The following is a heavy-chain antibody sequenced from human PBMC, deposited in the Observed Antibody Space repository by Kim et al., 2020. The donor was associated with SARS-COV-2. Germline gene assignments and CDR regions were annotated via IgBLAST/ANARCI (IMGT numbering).Heavy chain of an antibody. D-gene: IGHD6-13*01. J-gene: IGHJ3*01. V-gene: IGHV3-21*01. CDR2: ISSSSTYI. CDR1: GFTFSSYT. CDR3: ATYGSSWFLDAFDV. Sequence: GGSLRLSCAASGFTFSSYTMNWVRQAPGKGLEWVSSISSSSTYIYYADSVKGRFTISRDNAKNSLYLQMNSLRAEDTAVYYCATYGSSWFLDAFDVWGQGTMVTVSS.